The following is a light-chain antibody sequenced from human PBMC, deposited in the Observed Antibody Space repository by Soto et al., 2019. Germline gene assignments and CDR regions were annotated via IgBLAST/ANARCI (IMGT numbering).Light chain of an antibody. CDR3: QQYSNSPPEFT. J-gene: IGKJ3*01. CDR1: QSVSSNY. CDR2: GAS. V-gene: IGKV3-20*01. Sequence: ESVLTQSPGTLSVSPGERVTLSCRASQSVSSNYLAWYQQRPGQAPRLLIFGASYRATGIPDRFSGSGSGTDFTLTISRLEPEDFAVYYCQQYSNSPPEFTFGPGTKVDSK.